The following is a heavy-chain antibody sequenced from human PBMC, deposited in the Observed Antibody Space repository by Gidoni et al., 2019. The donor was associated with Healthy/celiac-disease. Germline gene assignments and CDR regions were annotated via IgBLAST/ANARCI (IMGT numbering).Heavy chain of an antibody. Sequence: QAQLQESGPGLVKPSQTLSLTCTVSGGSISSGDYYWSWIRQPPGKGLEWIGYIYYSGSTYYNPSLKSRVTISVDTSKNQFSLKLSSVTAADTAVYYCARNDLGVTGAFDIWGQGTMVTVSS. CDR1: GGSISSGDYY. J-gene: IGHJ3*02. D-gene: IGHD2-21*02. CDR3: ARNDLGVTGAFDI. V-gene: IGHV4-30-4*01. CDR2: IYYSGST.